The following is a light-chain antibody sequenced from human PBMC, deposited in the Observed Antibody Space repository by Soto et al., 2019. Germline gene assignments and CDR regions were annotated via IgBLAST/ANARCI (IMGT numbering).Light chain of an antibody. CDR1: QSVSSN. Sequence: EIVMTQSPATLSLSPGERATLSCRASQSVSSNLAWYQQKPGQAPRLLIYDASTRATGIPARFSGSGSGTEFTLTISSLQSEDFAVYYCQHYNNWPPLAFGQGTKVEIK. J-gene: IGKJ1*01. V-gene: IGKV3-15*01. CDR2: DAS. CDR3: QHYNNWPPLA.